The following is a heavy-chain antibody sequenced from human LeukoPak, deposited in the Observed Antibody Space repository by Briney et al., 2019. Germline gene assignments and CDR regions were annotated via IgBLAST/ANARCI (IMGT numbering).Heavy chain of an antibody. V-gene: IGHV3-53*01. CDR3: ARDRPDYDFWSGYNGYGMDV. D-gene: IGHD3-3*01. J-gene: IGHJ6*02. CDR2: IYSGGST. CDR1: GFTVSSNY. Sequence: GGSLRLSCAVYGFTVSSNYMSWVRQAPGKGLEWVSVIYSGGSTYYADSVKGRFTISRDNSKNTLYLQMNSLRAEDTAVYYCARDRPDYDFWSGYNGYGMDVWGQGTTVTVSS.